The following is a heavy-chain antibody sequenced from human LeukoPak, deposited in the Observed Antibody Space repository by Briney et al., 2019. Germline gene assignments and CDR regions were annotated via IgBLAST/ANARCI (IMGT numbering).Heavy chain of an antibody. V-gene: IGHV4-59*01. J-gene: IGHJ4*02. CDR3: ARKGSGWSFDY. Sequence: GKXLXWILYIYSSGSTNYNPSLNSRVIISVDTSKNQFSLRLSSVTAADTAVYYCARKGSGWSFDYWGQGTLVTVSS. D-gene: IGHD6-19*01. CDR2: IYSSGST.